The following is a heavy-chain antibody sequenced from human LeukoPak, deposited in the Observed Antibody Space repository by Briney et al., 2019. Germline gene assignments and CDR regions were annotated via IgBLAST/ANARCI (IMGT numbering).Heavy chain of an antibody. J-gene: IGHJ5*01. D-gene: IGHD6-19*01. Sequence: GGSLRLSCAASGFTFSSFGMHWVRQAPGKGLEWVAAIWYDGSKKYHADSVKGRFTISRDNAKNTLYLQMNSLIAEDTAVYFCTRAGYSSGFDSWGQGTLVTVSS. CDR1: GFTFSSFG. V-gene: IGHV3-33*01. CDR3: TRAGYSSGFDS. CDR2: IWYDGSKK.